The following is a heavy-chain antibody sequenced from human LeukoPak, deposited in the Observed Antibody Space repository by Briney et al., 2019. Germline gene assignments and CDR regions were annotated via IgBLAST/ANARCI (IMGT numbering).Heavy chain of an antibody. V-gene: IGHV1-18*01. CDR3: AREGDDFWSGYHFDY. CDR2: ISAYNGNT. CDR1: GYTFTSYG. Sequence: ASVKVSCKASGYTFTSYGISWVRQGPGQGLEWMGWISAYNGNTNYAQKLQGRVTMTTDTSTSTAYMELRCLRSDDTAVYYCAREGDDFWSGYHFDYWGQGTLVTVSS. D-gene: IGHD3-3*01. J-gene: IGHJ4*02.